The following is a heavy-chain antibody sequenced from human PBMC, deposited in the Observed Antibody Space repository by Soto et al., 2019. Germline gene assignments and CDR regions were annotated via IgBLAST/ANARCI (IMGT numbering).Heavy chain of an antibody. CDR2: IDYSGST. CDR3: ARHHDS. Sequence: QVQLQESGPGLVKPSETLSLTCTVSGGSISSYYWSWIRQPPGKGLEWIGFIDYSGSTNYNPSLKRPVTRPVATSKNQFSLKLSSVNAADTALYYCARHHDSWGQGTLVTVSS. J-gene: IGHJ4*02. V-gene: IGHV4-59*08. CDR1: GGSISSYY.